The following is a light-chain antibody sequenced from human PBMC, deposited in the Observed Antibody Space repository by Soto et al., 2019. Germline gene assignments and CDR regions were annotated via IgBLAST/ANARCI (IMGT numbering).Light chain of an antibody. CDR2: GAS. J-gene: IGKJ5*01. CDR1: QDMNTY. CDR3: QQGHSNPIT. V-gene: IGKV1-9*01. Sequence: DIQVTQSPSFLSASVGDRVTITCRASQDMNTYIAWYQHTTGKDPKILIYGASTLQSGVPARFSGSGSGTDLTLTISSLKPEDGATYDGQQGHSNPITLGQGTRLEN.